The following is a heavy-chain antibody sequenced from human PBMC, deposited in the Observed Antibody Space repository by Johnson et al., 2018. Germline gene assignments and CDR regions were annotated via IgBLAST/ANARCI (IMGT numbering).Heavy chain of an antibody. D-gene: IGHD3-3*01. CDR2: IVAGSGNT. J-gene: IGHJ3*02. Sequence: QLVESGPEVKKPETSVKVSCKASGFTFSSSAVQWVRQARGQRPEWIGWIVAGSGNTKYAQKFQERVTITRDMSTSPAYMELSSLRSEDTAVYYCAADRTFDFWSGYYAFDIWGQGTMVTVSS. CDR1: GFTFSSSA. CDR3: AADRTFDFWSGYYAFDI. V-gene: IGHV1-58*01.